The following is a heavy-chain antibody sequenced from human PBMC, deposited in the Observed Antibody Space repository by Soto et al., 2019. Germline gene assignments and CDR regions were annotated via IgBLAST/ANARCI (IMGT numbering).Heavy chain of an antibody. V-gene: IGHV1-8*01. CDR1: GSTFTSYD. J-gene: IGHJ6*03. D-gene: IGHD6-13*01. CDR3: ARGLYLAAAGIGYYYYMDV. Sequence: ASVKVSCKASGSTFTSYDINWVRQATGQGLEWMGWMNPNSGNTGYAQKFQGRVTMTRNTSISTAYMELSSLRSEDTAVYYCARGLYLAAAGIGYYYYMDVWGKGTTVTVSS. CDR2: MNPNSGNT.